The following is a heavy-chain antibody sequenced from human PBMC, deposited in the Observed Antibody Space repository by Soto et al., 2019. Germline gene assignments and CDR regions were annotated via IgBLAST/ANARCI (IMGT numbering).Heavy chain of an antibody. Sequence: PSETLSLTCAVSGYSISSGYYWGWIRQPPGKGLEWTGSIYHSGSTYYNPSLKSRVTISVDTSKNQFSLKLSSVTAADTAVYYCARYYYDSSGYYQGDDNWFDPWGQGTLVTVSS. CDR3: ARYYYDSSGYYQGDDNWFDP. D-gene: IGHD3-22*01. CDR2: IYHSGST. V-gene: IGHV4-38-2*01. CDR1: GYSISSGYY. J-gene: IGHJ5*02.